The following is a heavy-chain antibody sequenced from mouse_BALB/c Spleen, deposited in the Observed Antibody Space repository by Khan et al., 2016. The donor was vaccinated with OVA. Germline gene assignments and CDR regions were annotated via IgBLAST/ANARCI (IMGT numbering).Heavy chain of an antibody. J-gene: IGHJ3*01. CDR3: ATRYGKPCDY. CDR2: IDPPNDDS. CDR1: GFNIKDTY. D-gene: IGHD2-1*01. V-gene: IGHV14-3*02. Sequence: IQLVQSGAELVKPGASVKLSCSASGFNIKDTYIHWMKQRPEQGLEWIGRIDPPNDDSKYGPKFQAKATLTADNSSNTAYLQLSSLTSEDTAVYYGATRYGKPCDYGGQGTLVSVSA.